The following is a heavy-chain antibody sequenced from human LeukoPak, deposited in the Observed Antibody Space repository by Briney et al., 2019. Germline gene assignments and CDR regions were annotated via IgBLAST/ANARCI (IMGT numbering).Heavy chain of an antibody. CDR3: ARDCSSTACQGPVLDF. CDR1: GYTFTSHY. CDR2: IHPSGGNP. Sequence: ASVKVSCKASGYTFTSHYVHWVRQAPGQGLEWMGIIHPSGGNPRSTENFQGRVIMTRDTSTSTVYLELRSLTSQDTAVYYCARDCSSTACQGPVLDFWGQGTLVTVSS. V-gene: IGHV1-46*01. D-gene: IGHD6-13*01. J-gene: IGHJ4*02.